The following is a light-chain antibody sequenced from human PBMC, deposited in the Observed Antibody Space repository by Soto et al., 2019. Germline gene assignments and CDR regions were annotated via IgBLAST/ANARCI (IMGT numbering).Light chain of an antibody. CDR1: SSDVGNFNL. CDR3: CSYAGTKIHYV. V-gene: IGLV2-23*02. CDR2: EVS. J-gene: IGLJ1*01. Sequence: QSVLTQPASASGSPGQSITIACAGTSSDVGNFNLVSWYQHHPGKAPKLMIFEVSKRPSGVSNRYSGSKSGNTASLTISGLQAEDEADYYCCSYAGTKIHYVFGTGTKVTVL.